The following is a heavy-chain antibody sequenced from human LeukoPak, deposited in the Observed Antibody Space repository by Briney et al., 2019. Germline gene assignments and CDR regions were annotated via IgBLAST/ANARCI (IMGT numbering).Heavy chain of an antibody. Sequence: SETLSLTRVVYGGIFRGYFWRWIRQPRGRGGEWMGVMNHSGSTNYNPSLKSRVTISVDTSKNQFSLKLSSVTAADTAVCYCARGTRWLQSYYYYGMDVWGQGTTVTVSS. D-gene: IGHD5-24*01. CDR2: MNHSGST. J-gene: IGHJ6*02. V-gene: IGHV4-34*01. CDR3: ARGTRWLQSYYYYGMDV. CDR1: GGIFRGYF.